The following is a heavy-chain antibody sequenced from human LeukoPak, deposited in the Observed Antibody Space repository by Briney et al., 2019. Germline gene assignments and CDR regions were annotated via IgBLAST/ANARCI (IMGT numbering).Heavy chain of an antibody. CDR3: ARSQNYYGSGDY. CDR2: IYYSGNT. D-gene: IGHD3-10*01. CDR1: GGSVSNGNYY. Sequence: SETLSLTCTVSGGSVSNGNYYWSWLRQPPGKALEWIGYIYYSGNTNYNPSLEGRVTISVDTSKNHFSVKLSSVTAADTAVYYCARSQNYYGSGDYWSQGTLVTVSS. V-gene: IGHV4-61*03. J-gene: IGHJ4*02.